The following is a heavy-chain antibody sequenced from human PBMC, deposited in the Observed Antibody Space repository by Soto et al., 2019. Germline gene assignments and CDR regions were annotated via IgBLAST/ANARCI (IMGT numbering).Heavy chain of an antibody. CDR2: IYYSGST. V-gene: IGHV4-59*06. Sequence: PSETLSLTCTVSGGSISNYFWSWIRQPAGKGLEWIGYIYYSGSTYYNPSLKSRVTISVDTSMNQFSLKMSSVTAADTAVYYCAILARGGNSGYDWFDYWGQGTLVTVAS. J-gene: IGHJ4*02. CDR1: GGSISNYF. CDR3: AILARGGNSGYDWFDY. D-gene: IGHD5-12*01.